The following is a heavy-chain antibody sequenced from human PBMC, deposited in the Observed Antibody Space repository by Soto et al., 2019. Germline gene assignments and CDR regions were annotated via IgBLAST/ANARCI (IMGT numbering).Heavy chain of an antibody. CDR2: ISWNSGSI. CDR1: GFTFDDYA. Sequence: PGGSLRLSCAASGFTFDDYAMHWVRQAPGKGLEWVSGISWNSGSIGYADSVKGRFTISRDNAKNSLYLQMNSLRAEDTALYYCAKTGGPHTSGNSCMDVWGQGTTVTVSS. D-gene: IGHD3-9*01. CDR3: AKTGGPHTSGNSCMDV. V-gene: IGHV3-9*01. J-gene: IGHJ6*02.